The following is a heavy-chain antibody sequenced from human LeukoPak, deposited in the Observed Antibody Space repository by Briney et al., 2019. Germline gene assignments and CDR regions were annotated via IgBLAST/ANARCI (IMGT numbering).Heavy chain of an antibody. CDR3: TRDGDTVLTRGYYYYMDV. CDR2: ISTSSSYI. D-gene: IGHD3-10*01. V-gene: IGHV3-21*01. Sequence: PGGSLRLPCAASGFTFSSYTMNWVRQAPGKGLEWVSSISTSSSYIYYGDSVKGRFTISRDNARNSLYLQMNSLRAEDTAVYYCTRDGDTVLTRGYYYYMDVWGKGTTVTVSS. J-gene: IGHJ6*03. CDR1: GFTFSSYT.